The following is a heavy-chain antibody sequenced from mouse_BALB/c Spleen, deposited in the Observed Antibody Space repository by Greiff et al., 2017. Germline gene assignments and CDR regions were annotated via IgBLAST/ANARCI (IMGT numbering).Heavy chain of an antibody. CDR2: IWSGGST. J-gene: IGHJ4*01. CDR1: GFSLTSYG. Sequence: VKLMESGPGLVQPSQSLSITCTVSGFSLTSYGVHWVRQSPGKGLEWLGVIWSGGSTDYNAAFISRLSISKDNSKSQVFFKMNSLQANDTAIYYCARKISYYGNDDAMDYWGQGTSVTVSS. CDR3: ARKISYYGNDDAMDY. V-gene: IGHV2-2*02. D-gene: IGHD2-9*01.